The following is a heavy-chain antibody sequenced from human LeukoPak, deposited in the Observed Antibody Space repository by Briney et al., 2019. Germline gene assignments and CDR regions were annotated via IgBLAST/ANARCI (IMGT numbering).Heavy chain of an antibody. CDR3: AKETDTAMVKVYYYYGMDV. CDR1: GFTLSSYG. D-gene: IGHD5-18*01. V-gene: IGHV3-30*18. J-gene: IGHJ6*02. Sequence: GRSLRLSCAASGFTLSSYGMHWVRQAPGKGLEWVAVISYDGSNKYYADSVKGRFTISRDNSKNTLYLQMNSLRAEDTAVYYCAKETDTAMVKVYYYYGMDVWGQGTTVTVSS. CDR2: ISYDGSNK.